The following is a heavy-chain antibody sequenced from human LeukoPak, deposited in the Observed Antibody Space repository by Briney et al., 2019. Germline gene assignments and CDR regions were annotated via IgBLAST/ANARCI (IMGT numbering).Heavy chain of an antibody. CDR3: ATTCSGGSCYSPPRWFDP. CDR2: IIPIFGTA. CDR1: GGTFSSYA. V-gene: IGHV1-69*05. J-gene: IGHJ5*02. Sequence: ASVTVSCKASGGTFSSYAISWVRQAPGQGLEWMGGIIPIFGTATYAQKFQGRVTITTDESTSTAYMELSSLRSEDTAVYYCATTCSGGSCYSPPRWFDPWGQGTLVTVSS. D-gene: IGHD2-15*01.